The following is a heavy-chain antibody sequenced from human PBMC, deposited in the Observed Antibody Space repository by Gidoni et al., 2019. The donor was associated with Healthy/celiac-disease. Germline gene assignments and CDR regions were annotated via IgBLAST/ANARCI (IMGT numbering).Heavy chain of an antibody. J-gene: IGHJ4*02. CDR2: ISWNSGSI. CDR3: AKRTAVAGYFDS. V-gene: IGHV3-9*01. CDR1: GFTFHDDS. D-gene: IGHD6-19*01. Sequence: EVQLVESGGGLVQPGRSLRLSCAASGFTFHDDSMHWVRQAPGKGLEWVSGISWNSGSIIYADSVKGRFTISRDNAKNSLYLQMNSLRPEDTALYYCAKRTAVAGYFDSWGQGSLVTVSS.